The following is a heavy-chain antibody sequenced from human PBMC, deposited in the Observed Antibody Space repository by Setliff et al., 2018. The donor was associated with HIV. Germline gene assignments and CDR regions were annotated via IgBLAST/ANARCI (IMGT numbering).Heavy chain of an antibody. CDR2: IKKEGSDK. CDR3: ASSRPPDDSSGYLDH. D-gene: IGHD3-22*01. J-gene: IGHJ4*01. Sequence: PGGSLRLSCAASGFTFSNSWMTWVRQAPGKGLEWVANIKKEGSDKSYVDSVKGRFAISRDNAKNSLNLEMNSLRAEDTAIYYCASSRPPDDSSGYLDHWGQGTLVTVSS. V-gene: IGHV3-7*03. CDR1: GFTFSNSW.